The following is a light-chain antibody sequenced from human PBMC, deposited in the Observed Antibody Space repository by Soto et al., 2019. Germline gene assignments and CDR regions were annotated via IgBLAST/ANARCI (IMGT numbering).Light chain of an antibody. CDR3: CSYAGRYTYV. CDR2: DVS. Sequence: QSVLTQPRSVSGSPGQSVTSSCTGTSSDVGGYNYVSWYQQHPGNAPKLMIYDVSKRPSGVPDRFSGSKSGNTASLTISGLPAEDEADYYCCSYAGRYTYVFGTGTKLTVL. V-gene: IGLV2-11*01. CDR1: SSDVGGYNY. J-gene: IGLJ1*01.